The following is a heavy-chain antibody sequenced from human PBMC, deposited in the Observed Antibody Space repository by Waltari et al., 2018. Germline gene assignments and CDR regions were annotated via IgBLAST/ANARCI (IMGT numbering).Heavy chain of an antibody. Sequence: QVQLVQSGSELKKPGASVKVSCKASGYIFSNYAMNWVRQAPGQGLEWMGWNNNNTGNPTYAQGFTGRFVFSLDTSVSTAYLQISSLKAEDTSVYYCAKGIQLWGRGSWYFDDWGQGTLVTVSS. CDR2: NNNNTGNP. CDR3: AKGIQLWGRGSWYFDD. D-gene: IGHD5-18*01. J-gene: IGHJ4*02. V-gene: IGHV7-4-1*02. CDR1: GYIFSNYA.